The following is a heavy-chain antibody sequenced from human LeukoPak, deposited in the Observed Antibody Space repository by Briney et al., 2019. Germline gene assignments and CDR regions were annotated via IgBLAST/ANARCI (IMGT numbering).Heavy chain of an antibody. CDR2: IIPIFGTA. CDR1: GGTFSSYA. D-gene: IGHD1-26*01. Sequence: ASVKVSCKASGGTFSSYAISWVRQAPGQGLEWMGGIIPIFGTANYAQKFQGRVTITADESTSTAYMELSSLRSEDTAVYYCARRSSEVGANWFDPWGQGTLVTVSS. J-gene: IGHJ5*02. CDR3: ARRSSEVGANWFDP. V-gene: IGHV1-69*13.